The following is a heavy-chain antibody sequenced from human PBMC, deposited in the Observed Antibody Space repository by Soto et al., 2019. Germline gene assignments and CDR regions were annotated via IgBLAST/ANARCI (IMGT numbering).Heavy chain of an antibody. CDR1: GYTFSSYD. V-gene: IGHV1-8*01. J-gene: IGHJ6*03. CDR3: ARGNYYYYYMDV. CDR2: VNPNSGNT. Sequence: GASVKVSCKASGYTFSSYDITWVRQATGRGLEWMGWVNPNSGNTGYAQKFQGRVTMTRNTSISTAYMELSSLTSEDTAVYYCARGNYYYYYMDVWGKGTTVTVSS.